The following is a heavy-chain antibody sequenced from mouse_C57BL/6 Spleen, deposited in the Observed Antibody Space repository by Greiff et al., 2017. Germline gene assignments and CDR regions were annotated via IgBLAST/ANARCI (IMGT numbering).Heavy chain of an antibody. J-gene: IGHJ2*01. V-gene: IGHV1-52*01. CDR1: GYTFTSYW. CDR2: IDPSDSVT. D-gene: IGHD2-3*01. Sequence: QVQLQQPGAELVRPGSSVKLSCKASGYTFTSYWMPWVKQRPIQGLEWIGNIDPSDSVTHYNQKFKDKATLTVDKTSSTAYMQLSSLTSEDSSVYYCAGWDGYLRRGFDYWGQGTTLTVSS. CDR3: AGWDGYLRRGFDY.